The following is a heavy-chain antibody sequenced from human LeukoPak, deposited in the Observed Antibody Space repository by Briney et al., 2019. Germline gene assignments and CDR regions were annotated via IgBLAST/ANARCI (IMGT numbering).Heavy chain of an antibody. J-gene: IGHJ4*02. CDR2: ISHDGSQR. Sequence: GGSLRLSCAASGLTFSRFGMHWVRQAPGKGLDWVALISHDGSQRYYTDPVMGRFTISRDNSKNTLYLQMDSLRAEDTAVYYCAKVPNRNGGALAYWGQGTLVTVSS. CDR1: GLTFSRFG. D-gene: IGHD3-16*01. CDR3: AKVPNRNGGALAY. V-gene: IGHV3-30*18.